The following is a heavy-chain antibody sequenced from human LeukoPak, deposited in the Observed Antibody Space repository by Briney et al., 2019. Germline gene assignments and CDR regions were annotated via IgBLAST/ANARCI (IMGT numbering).Heavy chain of an antibody. J-gene: IGHJ4*02. Sequence: PSETLSLTCTVSGGSISSSSYYWGWIRQPPGKGLEWIGYIYYSGSTNYNPSLKSRVTISVDTSKNQFSLKLSSVTAADTAVYYCARAADSSGYYFHFDYWGKEPLVTVSS. CDR1: GGSISSSSYY. V-gene: IGHV4-61*05. CDR3: ARAADSSGYYFHFDY. CDR2: IYYSGST. D-gene: IGHD3-22*01.